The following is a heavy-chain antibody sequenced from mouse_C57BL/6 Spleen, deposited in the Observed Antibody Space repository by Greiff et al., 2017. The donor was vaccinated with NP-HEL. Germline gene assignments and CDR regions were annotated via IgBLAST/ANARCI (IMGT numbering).Heavy chain of an antibody. CDR2: IDPETGGT. CDR1: GYTFTDYE. D-gene: IGHD1-1*01. V-gene: IGHV1-15*01. Sequence: VQLVESGAELVRPGASVTLSCKASGYTFTDYEMHWVKQTPVHGLEWIGAIDPETGGTAYNQKFKGKAILTADKSSSTAYMELRSLTSEDSAVYYCTRHYYGSFYWGQGTSVTVSS. CDR3: TRHYYGSFY. J-gene: IGHJ4*01.